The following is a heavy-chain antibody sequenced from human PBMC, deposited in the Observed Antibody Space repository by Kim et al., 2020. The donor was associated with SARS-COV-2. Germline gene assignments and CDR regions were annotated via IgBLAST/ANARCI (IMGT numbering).Heavy chain of an antibody. Sequence: GGSLRLSCVASGFSFSSYSMAWVRQTPGKGLEWVSANSGSGEQTHYAGSVTGRFTISRDNSKNTLFLQMNNLRVEDTAIYYCGREIQLRQLIYLDHWGQGTLITVSS. V-gene: IGHV3-23*01. J-gene: IGHJ4*02. CDR1: GFSFSSYS. CDR2: NSGSGEQT. D-gene: IGHD1-1*01. CDR3: GREIQLRQLIYLDH.